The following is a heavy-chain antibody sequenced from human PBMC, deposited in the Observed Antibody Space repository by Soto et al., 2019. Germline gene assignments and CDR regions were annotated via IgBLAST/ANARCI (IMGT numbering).Heavy chain of an antibody. V-gene: IGHV4-4*07. Sequence: PSETLSLTCTVSGGSISSYYWSWIRQPAGKGLEWIGRIYTSGSTNYNPSLKSRVTMSVDTSKNQFSLKLSYVTAADTAVYYCARGYYESTGYQGDAFDTWGQCTLVTLSS. CDR1: GGSISSYY. CDR2: IYTSGST. D-gene: IGHD3-22*01. J-gene: IGHJ3*02. CDR3: ARGYYESTGYQGDAFDT.